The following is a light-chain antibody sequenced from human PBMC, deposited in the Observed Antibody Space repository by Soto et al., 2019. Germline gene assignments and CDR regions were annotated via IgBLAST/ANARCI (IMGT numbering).Light chain of an antibody. J-gene: IGLJ2*01. CDR3: GTWDSSLSAVV. CDR1: SSNIGNNY. V-gene: IGLV1-51*01. CDR2: DNN. Sequence: QSVLTQPPSVSAAPGQKVTISCSGSSSNIGNNYISWYRQLPGTAPKLLIYDNNKRPSGIPDRFSGSKSGTSATLGITGLQTGDEADYYCGTWDSSLSAVVFGGGTKPPS.